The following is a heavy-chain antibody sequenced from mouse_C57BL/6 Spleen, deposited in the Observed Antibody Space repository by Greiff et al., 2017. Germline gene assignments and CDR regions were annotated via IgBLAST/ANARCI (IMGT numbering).Heavy chain of an antibody. CDR1: GFTFSDYG. V-gene: IGHV5-17*01. D-gene: IGHD1-1*01. Sequence: VQLKESGGGLVKPGGSLKLSCAASGFTFSDYGMHWVRQAPETGLEWVAYISSGSSTIYYADTVKGRFPISRDNAKNTLFLQMASLRSEDAAMYYCARGDYGSTFAYWGQGTLVTVSA. CDR2: ISSGSSTI. J-gene: IGHJ3*01. CDR3: ARGDYGSTFAY.